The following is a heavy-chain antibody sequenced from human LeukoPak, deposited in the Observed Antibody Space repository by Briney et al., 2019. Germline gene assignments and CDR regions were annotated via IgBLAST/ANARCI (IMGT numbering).Heavy chain of an antibody. Sequence: PSETLSLTCTVSGGSISSYYWSWIRQPPGKGLEWIGYIYYSGSTNYNPSLKSRVTISVDTSRNQFSLKLSSVTAADTAVYYCARSTVGLGSDYFDYWGQGTLVTVSS. D-gene: IGHD4-23*01. CDR2: IYYSGST. CDR1: GGSISSYY. J-gene: IGHJ4*02. CDR3: ARSTVGLGSDYFDY. V-gene: IGHV4-59*08.